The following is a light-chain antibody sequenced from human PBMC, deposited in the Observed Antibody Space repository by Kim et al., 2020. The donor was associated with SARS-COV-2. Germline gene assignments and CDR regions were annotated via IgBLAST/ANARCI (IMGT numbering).Light chain of an antibody. CDR1: QGISSA. Sequence: AIQLTQSPSSLSASVGDRVTIACRASQGISSALAWYQQKPGKAPKLLIYDASNLESGVPSRFSGSGSGTDFTLTISSLQPEDFATYYCQQFNNYPQVTFGGGTKVDIK. CDR3: QQFNNYPQVT. V-gene: IGKV1D-13*01. CDR2: DAS. J-gene: IGKJ4*01.